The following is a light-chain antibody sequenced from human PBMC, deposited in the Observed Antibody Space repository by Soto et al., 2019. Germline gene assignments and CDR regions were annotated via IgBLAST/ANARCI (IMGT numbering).Light chain of an antibody. CDR1: QSISNW. CDR3: QPYNSISLRT. CDR2: KAS. V-gene: IGKV1-5*03. Sequence: DIQMTQSPSTLSASVGDRVTITCRASQSISNWLAWYQQKPGKAPKLLIYKASSLESGVPSRFSGRGSGTEFTLTISSLQPDDFATYYCQPYNSISLRTFGGGTKMEIK. J-gene: IGKJ4*01.